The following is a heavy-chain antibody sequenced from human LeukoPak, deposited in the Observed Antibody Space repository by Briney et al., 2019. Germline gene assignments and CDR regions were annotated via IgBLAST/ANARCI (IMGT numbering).Heavy chain of an antibody. V-gene: IGHV3-21*01. CDR1: GFTFSGHS. D-gene: IGHD3-22*01. CDR2: ISSGSSYI. Sequence: TGRSLRLSCAASGFTFSGHSVNWVRQAPGKGLEWVSSISSGSSYIFYADSVKGRFTISRDNAKNSVYLQMNNLRGDDTAVYYCARVSQVDDYYDSAVQDAMDLWGQGTMVIVSS. J-gene: IGHJ3*01. CDR3: ARVSQVDDYYDSAVQDAMDL.